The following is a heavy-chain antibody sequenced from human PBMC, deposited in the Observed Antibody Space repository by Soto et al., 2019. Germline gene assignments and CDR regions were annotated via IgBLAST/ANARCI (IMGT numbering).Heavy chain of an antibody. CDR1: GGTFSSYA. D-gene: IGHD2-15*01. CDR3: ARSAFLYLDIVVVNGMDV. CDR2: IIPIFGTA. Sequence: SVKVSCKASGGTFSSYAISWVRQAPGQGLEWMGGIIPIFGTANYAQKFQGRVTITADESTSTAYMGLSSLRSEDTAVYYCARSAFLYLDIVVVNGMDVWGQGTTVTVSS. J-gene: IGHJ6*02. V-gene: IGHV1-69*13.